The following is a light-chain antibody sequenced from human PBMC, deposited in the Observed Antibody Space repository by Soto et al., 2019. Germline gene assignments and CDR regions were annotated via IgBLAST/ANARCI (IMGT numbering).Light chain of an antibody. V-gene: IGKV3-20*01. CDR3: QQYGSSPPWT. CDR1: QSVSSSY. J-gene: IGKJ1*01. Sequence: EIVLTLSPATLSLSPGERASLSCRAIQSVSSSYLAWYQQKPGQAPRLLIYGASSRATGIPDRFSGSVSGTGFTLTISRLEPEDFAVYYCQQYGSSPPWTFGQGTKVDIK. CDR2: GAS.